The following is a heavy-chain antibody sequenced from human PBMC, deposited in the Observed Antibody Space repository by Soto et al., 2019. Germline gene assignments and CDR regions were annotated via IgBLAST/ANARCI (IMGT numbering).Heavy chain of an antibody. CDR1: GYTFTSYG. CDR2: ISAYNGKT. V-gene: IGHV1-18*01. Sequence: QVQLVQSGGEVKKPGASVKLSCTASGYTFTSYGISWVRQAPGQGLEWMGWISAYNGKTNYAQNVQGRVTMTTDTSTRTAYMALRSLRSDDTAVYYCARGGEVNYYLGMDVWGQGTTVTVSS. J-gene: IGHJ6*02. CDR3: ARGGEVNYYLGMDV. D-gene: IGHD2-21*01.